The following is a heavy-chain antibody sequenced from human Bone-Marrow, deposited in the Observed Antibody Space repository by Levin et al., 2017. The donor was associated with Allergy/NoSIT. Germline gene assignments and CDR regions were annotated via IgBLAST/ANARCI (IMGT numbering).Heavy chain of an antibody. CDR3: ARFYTSGWYWLDP. D-gene: IGHD6-19*01. CDR1: GGSIGTSD. CDR2: ISHAGST. V-gene: IGHV4-59*01. Sequence: NPSETLSLTCTVSGGSIGTSDWSWIRQPPGKGLEWIGFISHAGSTNYNPSLKSRVSISVDTSKNQFFLKLQSVTAADTAVYYCARFYTSGWYWLDPWGQGTLVSVSS. J-gene: IGHJ5*02.